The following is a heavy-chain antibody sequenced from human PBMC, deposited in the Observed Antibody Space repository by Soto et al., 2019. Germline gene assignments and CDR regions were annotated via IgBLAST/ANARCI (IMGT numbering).Heavy chain of an antibody. J-gene: IGHJ4*02. D-gene: IGHD4-17*01. CDR3: ARDSPRPLWGYGATGHFDY. CDR2: INPNTGGT. Sequence: GASVKVSSKASGYTFTGYYMHWVRQAPGQGLEWMGWINPNTGGTNYAQKFQGRVTMTRDTSISTAYMELSRLRSDDTAVYYCARDSPRPLWGYGATGHFDYWGQGTLVTVSS. V-gene: IGHV1-2*02. CDR1: GYTFTGYY.